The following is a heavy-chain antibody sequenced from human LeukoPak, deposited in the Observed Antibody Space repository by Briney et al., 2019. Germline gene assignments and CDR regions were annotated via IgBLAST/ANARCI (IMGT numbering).Heavy chain of an antibody. CDR2: INPYNGGT. CDR1: GYTFTSYY. J-gene: IGHJ3*02. D-gene: IGHD3-16*01. CDR3: ATRSRGSEAFDI. V-gene: IGHV1-2*02. Sequence: ASVTVSLKSSGYTFTSYYMHWLRQPPAQGLEWMGWINPYNGGTNYAHKFQDRVIMTRDTSTNTDYMELSRLISDAKAVYYFATRSRGSEAFDIWGQGTMGTGSS.